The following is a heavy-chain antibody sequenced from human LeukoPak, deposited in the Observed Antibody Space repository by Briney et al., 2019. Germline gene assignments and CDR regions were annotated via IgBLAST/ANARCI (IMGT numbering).Heavy chain of an antibody. CDR2: IIPIFGTA. CDR3: ARPICSSTSRYSYYYYYGMDV. D-gene: IGHD2-2*02. CDR1: GGTFSSYA. V-gene: IGHV1-69*01. Sequence: PWASVKVSCKASGGTFSSYAISWVRQAPGQGLEWMGGIIPIFGTANYAQKFQGRVTITADESTSTAYMELSSLRSEDTAVYYCARPICSSTSRYSYYYYYGMDVWGQGTTVTVSS. J-gene: IGHJ6*02.